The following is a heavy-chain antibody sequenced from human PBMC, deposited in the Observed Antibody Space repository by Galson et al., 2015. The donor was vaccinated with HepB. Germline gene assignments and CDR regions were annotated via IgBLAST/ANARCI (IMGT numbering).Heavy chain of an antibody. CDR2: IDPSDSYT. V-gene: IGHV5-10-1*04. CDR1: GYSFTSYW. D-gene: IGHD4-17*01. Sequence: QSGAEVKKPGESLRISCKGSGYSFTSYWISWVRQMPGKGLGWMGRIDPSDSYTNYSPSFQGQVTISADKSISTAYLQWSSLKASDTAMYYCARRAEKHGDLDYWGQGTLVTVSS. CDR3: ARRAEKHGDLDY. J-gene: IGHJ4*02.